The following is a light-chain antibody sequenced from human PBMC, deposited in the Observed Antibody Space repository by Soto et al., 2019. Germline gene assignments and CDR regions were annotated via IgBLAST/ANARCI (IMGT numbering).Light chain of an antibody. J-gene: IGKJ1*01. CDR1: QSISNW. Sequence: DLQMTQSPSTLSASVGDRVTITCRASQSISNWLAWYQQKPGKAPKLLIYKASSIESGVPSRFSGSGSGSEFTLTISSLQPDDFATYYCQQYNSSFGQGTRVEIK. CDR3: QQYNSS. CDR2: KAS. V-gene: IGKV1-5*03.